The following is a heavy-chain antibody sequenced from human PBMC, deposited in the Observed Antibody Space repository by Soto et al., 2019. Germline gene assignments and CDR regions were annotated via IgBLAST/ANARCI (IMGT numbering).Heavy chain of an antibody. D-gene: IGHD5-12*01. CDR3: ARLLRHNYYGMDV. CDR1: GGSISSSSYY. Sequence: SETLSLTCAVSGGSISSSSYYWGWIRQPPGKGLEWIGSIYYSGSTYYNPSLKSRVTISVDTSKNQFSLKLSSVTAADTAVYYCARLLRHNYYGMDVWGQGTTVTVSS. V-gene: IGHV4-39*01. J-gene: IGHJ6*02. CDR2: IYYSGST.